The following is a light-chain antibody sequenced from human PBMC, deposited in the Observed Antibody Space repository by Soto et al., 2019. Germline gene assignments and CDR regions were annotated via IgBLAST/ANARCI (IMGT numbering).Light chain of an antibody. Sequence: EVVLTQSPGTLSLSPGARATLSCSASQSVSSFLAWYQQKPGQAPRPLIYDASNRATGIPARFSGSGSGTDLTLTISSLEPEDFEVDYGHQRSKWPQTFGQGTRLEIK. V-gene: IGKV3-11*01. CDR3: HQRSKWPQT. CDR1: QSVSSF. CDR2: DAS. J-gene: IGKJ5*01.